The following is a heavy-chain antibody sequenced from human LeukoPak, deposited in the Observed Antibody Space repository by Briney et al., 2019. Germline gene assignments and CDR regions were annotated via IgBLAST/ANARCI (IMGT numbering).Heavy chain of an antibody. CDR1: GFTFSSYS. V-gene: IGHV3-21*01. D-gene: IGHD2-15*01. Sequence: PGGSLRLSCAASGFTFSSYSMNWVRQAPGKGLEWVSSISRSSSYIYYADSVKGRFTISRDNAKNSLYLQMNSLRAEDTAVYYCARDLGRYCSGGSCYPDYWGQGTLVTASS. CDR2: ISRSSSYI. CDR3: ARDLGRYCSGGSCYPDY. J-gene: IGHJ4*02.